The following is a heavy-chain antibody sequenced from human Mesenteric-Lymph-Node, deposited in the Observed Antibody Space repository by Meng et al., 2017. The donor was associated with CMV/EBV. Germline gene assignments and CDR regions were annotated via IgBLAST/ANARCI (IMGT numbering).Heavy chain of an antibody. D-gene: IGHD3-3*01. CDR1: GFIFSSYS. J-gene: IGHJ6*02. Sequence: GGSLRLSCAASGFIFSSYSMSWVRQAPGKGLEWVANINQDGSEKYYVDSVKGRFTISRDNAENSLDLQMNSLRAEDTAVYYCARDLYDFWSGYAWGYYYYGMDVWGQGTTVTVSS. CDR2: INQDGSEK. V-gene: IGHV3-7*01. CDR3: ARDLYDFWSGYAWGYYYYGMDV.